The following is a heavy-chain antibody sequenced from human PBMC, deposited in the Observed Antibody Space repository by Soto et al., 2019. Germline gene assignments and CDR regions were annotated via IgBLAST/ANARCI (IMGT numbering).Heavy chain of an antibody. J-gene: IGHJ4*02. Sequence: EVQLVESGGVVVQPGGSLRLSCAASGFTFDDYTMYWVCQAPGKGLEWVSLISWDGGSTYYADSVKGRFTISRDNSKNSLYLQMNSLRTEDTALYYCAKAYSSGWGFDYWGQGTLVTVSS. CDR2: ISWDGGST. D-gene: IGHD6-19*01. V-gene: IGHV3-43*01. CDR1: GFTFDDYT. CDR3: AKAYSSGWGFDY.